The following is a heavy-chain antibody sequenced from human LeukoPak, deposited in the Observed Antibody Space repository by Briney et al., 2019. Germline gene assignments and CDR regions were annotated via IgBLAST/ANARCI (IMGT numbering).Heavy chain of an antibody. D-gene: IGHD3-9*01. Sequence: SGGSLRLSCAASGFTFSTFAMIWVRQPPGKGLEWVSSIFPSGGEIHYADSVRGRFTISRDNSKSTLSLQMNSLRAEDTAVYYCAKEYYDIFGLRYYYYMDVWGKGTTVTISS. CDR2: IFPSGGEI. CDR1: GFTFSTFA. J-gene: IGHJ6*03. CDR3: AKEYYDIFGLRYYYYMDV. V-gene: IGHV3-23*01.